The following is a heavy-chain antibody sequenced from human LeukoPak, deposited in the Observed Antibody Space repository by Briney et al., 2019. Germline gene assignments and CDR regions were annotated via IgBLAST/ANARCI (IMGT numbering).Heavy chain of an antibody. CDR3: AAQSGSGSNYPDY. CDR2: ISSGSSAI. D-gene: IGHD3-10*01. CDR1: GFTFSSYS. J-gene: IGHJ4*02. Sequence: PGGSLRLSCAAPGFTFSSYSMNWVRQAPGKGLEWISYISSGSSAIYYADSVKGRFTISRDNAKNSLYLQTNSLRAEDTAVYYCAAQSGSGSNYPDYWGQGTLVTVSS. V-gene: IGHV3-48*01.